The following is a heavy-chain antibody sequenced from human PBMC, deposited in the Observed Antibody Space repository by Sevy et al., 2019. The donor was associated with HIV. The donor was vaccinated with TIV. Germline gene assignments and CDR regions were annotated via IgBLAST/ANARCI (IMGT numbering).Heavy chain of an antibody. CDR3: ASPPKXCTSTSXPFXAFYX. CDR1: XXXXXDYNY. Sequence: GXSLRLSCAASXXXXXDYNYXXWIRQSXGXGLEXXXYIXSGGTKYYRESVKGRFTVSRDNAKNSLYLQMNNLRAEDXALYYCASPPKXCTSTSXPFXAFYXWGQGTMVTVSS. D-gene: IGHD2-2*01. CDR2: IXSGGTK. J-gene: IGHJ3*02. V-gene: IGHV3-11*01.